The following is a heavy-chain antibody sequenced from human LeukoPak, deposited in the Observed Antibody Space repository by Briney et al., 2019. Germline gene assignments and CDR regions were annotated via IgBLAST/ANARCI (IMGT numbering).Heavy chain of an antibody. D-gene: IGHD6-19*01. CDR3: ARDFSSGWYLDY. CDR2: IYSGGST. Sequence: GGSLRLSCAASGFTVSSNYMSWVRQAPGKGLEWVSVIYSGGSTYYYDSAKGRFTISRDNSKNTLYLHMNRLRAEDAAVYYCARDFSSGWYLDYWGQGTLMTVSS. J-gene: IGHJ4*02. V-gene: IGHV3-66*02. CDR1: GFTVSSNY.